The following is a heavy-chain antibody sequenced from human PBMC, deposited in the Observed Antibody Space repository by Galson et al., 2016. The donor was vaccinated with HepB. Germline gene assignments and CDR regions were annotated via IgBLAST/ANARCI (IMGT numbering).Heavy chain of an antibody. Sequence: SVKVSCKASGYAFSSYGISWVRQAPGQGLEWMGWIGGYTDNTHYAQKLQDRVTMPKDTATSTAYMELRSLRSDDTAVYYCAREDLGYWYFDLWGRGTLVTVSS. CDR1: GYAFSSYG. J-gene: IGHJ2*01. V-gene: IGHV1-18*01. CDR2: IGGYTDNT. D-gene: IGHD7-27*01. CDR3: AREDLGYWYFDL.